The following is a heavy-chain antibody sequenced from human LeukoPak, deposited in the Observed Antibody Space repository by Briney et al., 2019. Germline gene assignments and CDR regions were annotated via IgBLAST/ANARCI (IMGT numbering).Heavy chain of an antibody. D-gene: IGHD1-26*01. Sequence: ASVKVSCKASGYPFTDFYIHSVRQAPGQGLEWMGWINPNNGDTNYAQKFQGWVTMTRDKSINTAYMELRRLSPAEQAVYFCARAHTVLLGAGGYWGQGTLVTVSS. CDR1: GYPFTDFY. V-gene: IGHV1-2*04. CDR3: ARAHTVLLGAGGY. J-gene: IGHJ4*02. CDR2: INPNNGDT.